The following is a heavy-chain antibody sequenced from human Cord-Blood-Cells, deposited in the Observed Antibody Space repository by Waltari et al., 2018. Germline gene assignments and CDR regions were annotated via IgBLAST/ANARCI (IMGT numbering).Heavy chain of an antibody. Sequence: EVQLVQSGAEVKQPGESLKLPCKGFGYSFTSSWIACVRQMPGKGLEWMGIIYPGDSDTRYSPSFQGQVTISADKSISTAYLQWSSLKASDTAMYYCARQGGSSDAFDIWGQGTMVTVSS. D-gene: IGHD5-12*01. J-gene: IGHJ3*02. CDR2: IYPGDSDT. CDR3: ARQGGSSDAFDI. V-gene: IGHV5-51*01. CDR1: GYSFTSSW.